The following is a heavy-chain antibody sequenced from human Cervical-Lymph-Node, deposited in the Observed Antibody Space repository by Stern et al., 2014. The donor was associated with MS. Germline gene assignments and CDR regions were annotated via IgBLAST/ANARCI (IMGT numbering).Heavy chain of an antibody. Sequence: QLQLQESGPGLVKPSQTLSLTCTVSGGSISSGGAYWSWVRQHPGRGLEWIGYIHYNGRTYYSPSLKSRVSISADTSKNQFSLKLSSVTAADTAVYYCARYDYVWGSIRSGPNSGFDPWGQGTLVTVSS. D-gene: IGHD3-16*02. CDR3: ARYDYVWGSIRSGPNSGFDP. V-gene: IGHV4-31*03. CDR1: GGSISSGGAY. CDR2: IHYNGRT. J-gene: IGHJ5*02.